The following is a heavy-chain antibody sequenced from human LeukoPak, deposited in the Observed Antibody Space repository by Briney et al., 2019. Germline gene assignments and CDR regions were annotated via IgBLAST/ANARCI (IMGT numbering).Heavy chain of an antibody. J-gene: IGHJ6*02. CDR3: ARGRHYDSSGYDLHYYYYYGMDV. V-gene: IGHV1-69*04. CDR1: GGTFSSYA. CDR2: IIPILGIA. D-gene: IGHD3-22*01. Sequence: SVKVSCKASGGTFSSYAISWVRQAPGQGLEWMGRIIPILGIANYAQKFQGRVTITADKSTSTAYMELSSLRSDDTAVYYCARGRHYDSSGYDLHYYYYYGMDVWGQGTTVTVS.